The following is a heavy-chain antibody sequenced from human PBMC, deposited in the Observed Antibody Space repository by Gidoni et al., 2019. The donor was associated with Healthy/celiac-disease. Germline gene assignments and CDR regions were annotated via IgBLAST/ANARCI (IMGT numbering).Heavy chain of an antibody. CDR1: GGSISSGGYS. J-gene: IGHJ4*02. CDR3: ASALGGFWSDVFDY. CDR2: IYHSGST. D-gene: IGHD3-3*01. Sequence: QLQLQESGSGLVKPSQTLSLTCAVSGGSISSGGYSGSWIRQPPGKGLEWIGYIYHSGSTYYNPSLKSRVTISVDRSKNQFSLKLSSVTAADTAVYYCASALGGFWSDVFDYWGQGTLVTVSS. V-gene: IGHV4-30-2*01.